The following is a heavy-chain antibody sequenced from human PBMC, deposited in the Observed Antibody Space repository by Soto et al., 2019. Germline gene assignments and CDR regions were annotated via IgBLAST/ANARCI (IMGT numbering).Heavy chain of an antibody. D-gene: IGHD6-13*01. CDR3: ARGQRQQLVGFDY. V-gene: IGHV3-21*01. CDR2: ISSSSSYI. Sequence: GGSLRLSCAASGFTFSSYSMNWVRQAPGKGLEWVSSISSSSSYIYYADSVEGRFTISRDNAKNSLYLQMNSLRAEDTAVYYCARGQRQQLVGFDYWGQGTLVTVSS. J-gene: IGHJ4*02. CDR1: GFTFSSYS.